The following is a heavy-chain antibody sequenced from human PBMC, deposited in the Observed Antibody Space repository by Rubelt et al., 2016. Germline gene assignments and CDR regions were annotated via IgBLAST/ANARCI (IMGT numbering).Heavy chain of an antibody. V-gene: IGHV3-30*04. CDR2: ISYDGSNN. CDR1: GFTFSSYA. J-gene: IGHJ6*02. D-gene: IGHD3-10*01. CDR3: AVWFGDNGMDV. Sequence: QVQLVESGGGVVQPGRSLRLSCAASGFTFSSYAMHWVRQAPGKGLEWVAVISYDGSNNYYAVAVKGRLTISRDNAKNSLYLEMNSLRAEDTAVYYCAVWFGDNGMDVWGQGTTVTVSS.